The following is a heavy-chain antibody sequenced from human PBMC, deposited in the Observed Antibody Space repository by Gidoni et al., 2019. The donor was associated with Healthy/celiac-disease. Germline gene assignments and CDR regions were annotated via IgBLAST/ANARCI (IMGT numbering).Heavy chain of an antibody. CDR1: GYSFTSYW. CDR2: ISPGDSDT. V-gene: IGHV5-51*01. J-gene: IGHJ6*02. D-gene: IGHD2-15*01. CDR3: ARLDQDILYRMDA. Sequence: EVQLVQSGAEVKKPGESMKISCKGSGYSFTSYWIVGVSQMPGKGLEWMGIISPGDSDTRNSPSFHGQVTISADKPISTAYLQWSSLKASDTAMYYCARLDQDILYRMDALGQVTTVTVSS.